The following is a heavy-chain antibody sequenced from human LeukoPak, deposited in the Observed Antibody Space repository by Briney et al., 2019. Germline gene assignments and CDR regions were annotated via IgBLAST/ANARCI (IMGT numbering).Heavy chain of an antibody. V-gene: IGHV1-18*01. D-gene: IGHD4-17*01. J-gene: IGHJ3*02. CDR3: ARDTVTTWGDAFDI. CDR1: GYTFTSYG. Sequence: GASVKVSCKASGYTFTSYGISWVRQAPGQGLEWMGWISAYNGNTNYAQKLQGRVTMTTDTSTTTAYMELRSLRSDDTAMYYCARDTVTTWGDAFDIWGQGTMVTVSS. CDR2: ISAYNGNT.